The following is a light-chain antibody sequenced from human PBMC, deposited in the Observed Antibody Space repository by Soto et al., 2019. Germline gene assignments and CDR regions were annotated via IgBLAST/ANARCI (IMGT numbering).Light chain of an antibody. CDR3: QQYNSYSST. CDR1: QSLNNW. V-gene: IGKV1-5*03. Sequence: DIQMPQFPSTLSASVGDRVTITCRASQSLNNWLAWYQQKSGNAPKLLIYTASNLESGVTSRFSGSGSGTEFTLTISSLQPNDLATYYCQQYNSYSSTFGQGTNVEIK. CDR2: TAS. J-gene: IGKJ1*01.